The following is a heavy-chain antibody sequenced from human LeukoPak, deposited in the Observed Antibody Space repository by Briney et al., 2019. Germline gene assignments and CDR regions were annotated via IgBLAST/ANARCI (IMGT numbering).Heavy chain of an antibody. D-gene: IGHD6-13*01. Sequence: PSETLSLTCTVSGGSISSYYWSWIRQPPGKGLEWIGYIYYSGSTNYNPSLKSRVTISVDTSKNQFSLKLSSVTAADTAVYYCARTNSSSPNFDYWGQGTLVTVSS. CDR3: ARTNSSSPNFDY. CDR2: IYYSGST. J-gene: IGHJ4*02. CDR1: GGSISSYY. V-gene: IGHV4-59*12.